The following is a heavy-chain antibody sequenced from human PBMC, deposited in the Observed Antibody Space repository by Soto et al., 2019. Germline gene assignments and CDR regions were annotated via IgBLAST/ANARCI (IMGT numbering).Heavy chain of an antibody. CDR1: GGSFSGYY. Sequence: PSETLSLTCAVYGGSFSGYYWSWIRQPPGKGLEWIGEINHSGSTNYNPSLKSRVTISVDTSKNQFSLKLSSVTAADTAVYYCARGPNYGGNSGHYYYGMDVWGQGTTVTVSS. J-gene: IGHJ6*02. CDR2: INHSGST. V-gene: IGHV4-34*01. D-gene: IGHD4-17*01. CDR3: ARGPNYGGNSGHYYYGMDV.